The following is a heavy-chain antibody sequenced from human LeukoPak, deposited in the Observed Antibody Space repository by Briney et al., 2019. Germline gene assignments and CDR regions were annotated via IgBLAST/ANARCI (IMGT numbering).Heavy chain of an antibody. J-gene: IGHJ4*02. V-gene: IGHV3-7*01. Sequence: GGTLRLSCAASGFIVSNYCMGWVRQAPGQGLEWVAYIKQDASETYYVDSVRGRFSISRDNAKTSLFLQMISLKADDTAVYYCATYPSGPSGSSGLYYFDNWGQGTLVTVSS. CDR3: ATYPSGPSGSSGLYYFDN. CDR1: GFIVSNYC. CDR2: IKQDASET. D-gene: IGHD3-22*01.